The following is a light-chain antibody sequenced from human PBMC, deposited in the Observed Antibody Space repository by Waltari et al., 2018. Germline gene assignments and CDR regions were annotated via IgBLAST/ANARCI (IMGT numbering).Light chain of an antibody. CDR2: EVS. CDR1: SSDVGGYNF. Sequence: QSALTQPPSASGSPGQSVTISCTGTSSDVGGYNFVSWYQQHPGKAPKLMIYEVSERPSGVPDRFSGSKSGNTASLTVSGRQTEDESDYYCSSYAGSMTLVFGGGTKLTVL. CDR3: SSYAGSMTLV. V-gene: IGLV2-8*01. J-gene: IGLJ2*01.